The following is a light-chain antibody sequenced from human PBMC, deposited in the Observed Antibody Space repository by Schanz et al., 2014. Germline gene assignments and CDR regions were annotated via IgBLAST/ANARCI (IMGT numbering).Light chain of an antibody. Sequence: QSVLTQPPSASGTPGQRVTISCSGSSSNIGSNYVYWYQQLPGTAPKLLIYRNNQRPSGVPDRFSGSKSGTSASLAISGLRSEDESDYHCAAWDDSLHGWVFGGGTKLTVL. CDR3: AAWDDSLHGWV. CDR2: RNN. V-gene: IGLV1-47*01. CDR1: SSNIGSNY. J-gene: IGLJ3*02.